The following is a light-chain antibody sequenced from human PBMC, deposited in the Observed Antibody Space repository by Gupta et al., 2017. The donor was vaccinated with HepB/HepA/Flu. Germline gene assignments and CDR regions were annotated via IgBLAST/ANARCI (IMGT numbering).Light chain of an antibody. CDR2: DVS. Sequence: ALTQPASVSGSPGQSITISCTGTSSDVGGYNYVSWYQQHPGKAPKLMIYDVSNRPSGVSNRFSGSKSGNTASLTISGLQAEDEADYYCSSYTSSSTLVFGGGTKLTVL. CDR3: SSYTSSSTLV. CDR1: SSDVGGYNY. J-gene: IGLJ2*01. V-gene: IGLV2-14*01.